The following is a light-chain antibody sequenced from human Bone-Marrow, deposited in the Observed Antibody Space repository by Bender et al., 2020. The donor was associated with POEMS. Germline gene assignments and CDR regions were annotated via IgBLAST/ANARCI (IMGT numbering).Light chain of an antibody. CDR2: HIS. CDR3: QSYDNSLGGWV. Sequence: QSALTQPASVSGSPGESITISCTATTSDIDDFNWYQQHPGKAPKLMIVHISGRPSGVSSRFSGSKSGNTASLTISGLQAEDEGDYYCQSYDNSLGGWVFGGGTKLTVL. CDR1: TSDIDDFN. J-gene: IGLJ3*02. V-gene: IGLV2-14*03.